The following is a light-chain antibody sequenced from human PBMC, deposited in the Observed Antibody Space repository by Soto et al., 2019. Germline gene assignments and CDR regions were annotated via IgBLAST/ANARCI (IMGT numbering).Light chain of an antibody. CDR1: QSVNSY. J-gene: IGKJ1*01. Sequence: EIVLTQSPGTLSLSPGERATLSCRASQSVNSYLAWYQQKPGQAPRLLIYDASNRATGIPARFSGSGSGTDFTLTISSLQPEDFATYYCQQSYSTSWTFGQGTKVDIK. CDR2: DAS. CDR3: QQSYSTSWT. V-gene: IGKV3-11*01.